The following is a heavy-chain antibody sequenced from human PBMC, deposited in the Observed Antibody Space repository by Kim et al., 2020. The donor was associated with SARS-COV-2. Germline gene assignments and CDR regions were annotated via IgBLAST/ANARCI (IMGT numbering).Heavy chain of an antibody. D-gene: IGHD4-17*01. CDR3: ARESSNYGDDEGYFDY. V-gene: IGHV3-33*01. J-gene: IGHJ4*02. CDR1: GFTFSSYG. CDR2: IWYDGSNK. Sequence: GGSLRLSCAASGFTFSSYGMHWVRQAPGKGLEWVAVIWYDGSNKYYADSVKGRFTISRDNSKNTLYLQMNSLRAEDTAVYYCARESSNYGDDEGYFDYWGQGTLVTVSS.